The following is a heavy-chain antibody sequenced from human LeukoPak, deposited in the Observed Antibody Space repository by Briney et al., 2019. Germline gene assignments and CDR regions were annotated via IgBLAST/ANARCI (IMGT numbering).Heavy chain of an antibody. Sequence: GGSLRLSCAASGFTFSNYWMSWVRQAPGKGLEWVANIKQDGGERYYVDSVKGRFTISRDNAETSLFLQMTSLRAEDTAVYYCARDKYFDSYTYYPRFDYWGQGIPVTVSS. J-gene: IGHJ4*02. D-gene: IGHD3-16*01. V-gene: IGHV3-7*04. CDR1: GFTFSNYW. CDR2: IKQDGGER. CDR3: ARDKYFDSYTYYPRFDY.